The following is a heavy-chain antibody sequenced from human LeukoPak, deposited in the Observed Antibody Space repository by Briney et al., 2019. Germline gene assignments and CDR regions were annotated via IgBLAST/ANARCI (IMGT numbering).Heavy chain of an antibody. CDR2: ISGSGGST. CDR1: GFTFSCYA. J-gene: IGHJ4*02. Sequence: GGSLRLSCAASGFTFSCYAMSWVRQAPGKGLEWVSAISGSGGSTYYADSVKGRFTISRDNSKNTLYLQMNSLRAEDTAVYYCAKVGVLRYFDWLLGYWGQGTLVTVSS. V-gene: IGHV3-23*01. D-gene: IGHD3-9*01. CDR3: AKVGVLRYFDWLLGY.